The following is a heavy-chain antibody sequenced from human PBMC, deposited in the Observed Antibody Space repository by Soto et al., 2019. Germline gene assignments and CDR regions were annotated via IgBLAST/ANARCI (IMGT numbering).Heavy chain of an antibody. V-gene: IGHV3-23*01. D-gene: IGHD6-19*01. CDR3: ASQLGFSTRAVAGTLTDY. J-gene: IGHJ4*02. CDR1: GFTFSSYA. Sequence: GGSLRLSCASSGFTFSSYAMSWVRQAPGKGLEWVSAISGSGGSTYYADSVKGRFTISRDNSKNTLYLQMNSLRAEDTAVYYCASQLGFSTRAVAGTLTDYWGQGTLVTVSS. CDR2: ISGSGGST.